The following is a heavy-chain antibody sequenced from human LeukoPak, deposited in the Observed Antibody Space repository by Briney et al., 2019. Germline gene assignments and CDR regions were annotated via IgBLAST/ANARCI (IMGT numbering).Heavy chain of an antibody. CDR3: ASGYNYGYPFDS. J-gene: IGHJ4*02. Sequence: SETLSLTCAVSRYSLSSGYYWGWIRQPPGKGPEWIGSIYHSGSTYYNPSLKSRVTISVDTSKNQFSLKMSSVTAADTAVYYCASGYNYGYPFDSWGQGTLVTVSS. D-gene: IGHD5-18*01. CDR1: RYSLSSGYY. V-gene: IGHV4-38-2*01. CDR2: IYHSGST.